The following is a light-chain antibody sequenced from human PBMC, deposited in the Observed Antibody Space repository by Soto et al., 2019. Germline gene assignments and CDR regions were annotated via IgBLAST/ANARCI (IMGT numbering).Light chain of an antibody. Sequence: DFQMTQSPSTLSASVGDRVTITCQASQNIRSRLAWFQQKPGKAPKLLIYDASSLESGVPQRFSGSGSGTEFTLTISSLQPDDFATYYCQQYNSYLITFGQGTRLENK. CDR3: QQYNSYLIT. V-gene: IGKV1-5*01. J-gene: IGKJ5*01. CDR1: QNIRSR. CDR2: DAS.